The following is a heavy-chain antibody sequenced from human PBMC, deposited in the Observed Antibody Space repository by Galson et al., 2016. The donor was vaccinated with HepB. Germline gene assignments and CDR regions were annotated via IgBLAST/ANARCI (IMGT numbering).Heavy chain of an antibody. D-gene: IGHD1-26*01. CDR1: GFIFSDYY. CDR2: TRDKGNRFTT. V-gene: IGHV3-72*01. J-gene: IGHJ4*02. Sequence: SLRLSCAASGFIFSDYYMDWVRQAPGKGLEWVGRTRDKGNRFTTEYAASVKGRFTISRDDSRDSLYLQMNSLKTEDTAVYFCARVSGTYSLKHLDYWGQGTLVTVSS. CDR3: ARVSGTYSLKHLDY.